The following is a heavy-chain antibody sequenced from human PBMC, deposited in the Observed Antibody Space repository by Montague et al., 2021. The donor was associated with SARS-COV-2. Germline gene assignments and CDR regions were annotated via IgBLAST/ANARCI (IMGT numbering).Heavy chain of an antibody. CDR3: ARDSEYSIDY. V-gene: IGHV6-1*01. CDR1: GDSVSSNTVA. Sequence: CAISGDSVSSNTVAWNWFRQSPSRGLEWLERTYYRSKWYNDYAVSMQSRVTINPDTSKNQFSLHVNSVTPEDTAVYYCARDSEYSIDYLGQGLLVTVSS. D-gene: IGHD6-6*01. J-gene: IGHJ4*02. CDR2: TYYRSKWYN.